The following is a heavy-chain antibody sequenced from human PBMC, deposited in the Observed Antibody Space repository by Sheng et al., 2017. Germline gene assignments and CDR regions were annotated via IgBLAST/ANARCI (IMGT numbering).Heavy chain of an antibody. Sequence: QVQLVESGGGVVQPGRSLRLSCAASGFSLSSYGMHWVRQAPGKGLEWVAVISYDGSEEDYADSVKGRFTLSRDNSLNTVYLQMNSLRDEDTAVYYCAKEFTPIDSYWFFDLWGRGTLVTVSS. J-gene: IGHJ2*01. CDR2: ISYDGSEE. V-gene: IGHV3-30*18. CDR1: GFSLSSYG. CDR3: AKEFTPIDSYWFFDL. D-gene: IGHD3-16*01.